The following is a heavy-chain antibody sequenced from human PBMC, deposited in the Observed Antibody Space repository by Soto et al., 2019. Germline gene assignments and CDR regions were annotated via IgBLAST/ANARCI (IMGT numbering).Heavy chain of an antibody. CDR1: GFRFSSYG. D-gene: IGHD5-12*01. Sequence: GGSLRLSCAASGFRFSSYGMHWVRQAPGKGLEWVAVISYDGNNKNYADSVKGRFTISRDNCKNTLYLQMNSLRVEDTAVYYCAKGSQRWLQFPDFDYWGQGTLVTVSS. CDR3: AKGSQRWLQFPDFDY. V-gene: IGHV3-30*18. CDR2: ISYDGNNK. J-gene: IGHJ4*02.